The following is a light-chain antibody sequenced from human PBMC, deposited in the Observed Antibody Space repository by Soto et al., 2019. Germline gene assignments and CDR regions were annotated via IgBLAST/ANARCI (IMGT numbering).Light chain of an antibody. CDR3: TSYTSSTPFYV. CDR2: DVY. Sequence: QSALAQPASVSGSPGQSIAISCTGTSSDIGAYDYVSWYQQHPGQAPQLIIYDVYNRPSGVSHRFSGSKSGDTASLTISGLQAEDEADYYCTSYTSSTPFYVFGTGTKVTVL. CDR1: SSDIGAYDY. J-gene: IGLJ1*01. V-gene: IGLV2-14*03.